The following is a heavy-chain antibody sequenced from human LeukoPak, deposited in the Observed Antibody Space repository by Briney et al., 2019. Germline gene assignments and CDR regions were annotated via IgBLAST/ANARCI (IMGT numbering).Heavy chain of an antibody. CDR1: GGSISXXX. D-gene: IGHD6-13*01. Sequence: TVSGGSISXXXXXWIRQPAGXXXXXIGRIYTSGSTNYNPSLKSRVNMSVDTSKNQFSLKLSSVTAADTAVYYCARGSGSSWYYFDYWGQGTLVTVSS. V-gene: IGHV4-4*07. CDR3: ARGSGSSWYYFDY. CDR2: IYTSGST. J-gene: IGHJ4*02.